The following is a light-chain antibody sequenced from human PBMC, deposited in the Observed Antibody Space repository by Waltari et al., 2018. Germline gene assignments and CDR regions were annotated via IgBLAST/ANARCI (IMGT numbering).Light chain of an antibody. CDR3: QQYNSYPLT. CDR1: QGISSW. Sequence: DIQMTQSPSTLSASVGDRVTITCRASQGISSWLAWYQQKAGKAPKLLIYDASSFESGVPSRFSGSGSGTEFTLTISSLQPDDFATYYCQQYNSYPLTFGGGTKVEIK. V-gene: IGKV1-5*01. J-gene: IGKJ4*01. CDR2: DAS.